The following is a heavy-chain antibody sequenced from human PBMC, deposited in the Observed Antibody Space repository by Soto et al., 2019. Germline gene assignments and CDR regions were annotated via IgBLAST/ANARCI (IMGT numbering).Heavy chain of an antibody. CDR3: ARVAWQSLDY. CDR2: VNPNDGGT. CDR1: GYTFTSNH. Sequence: ASVKVSCKTSGYTFTSNHIHWVRQAPGQGLEWVGVVNPNDGGTTYAQNFQGRVTMSRDTSTDTVYMELSRLESEDTAVYYCARVAWQSLDYWGQGTLVTVSS. D-gene: IGHD5-12*01. J-gene: IGHJ4*02. V-gene: IGHV1-46*01.